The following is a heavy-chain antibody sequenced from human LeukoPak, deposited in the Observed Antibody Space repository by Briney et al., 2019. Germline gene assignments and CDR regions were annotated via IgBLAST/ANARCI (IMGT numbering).Heavy chain of an antibody. V-gene: IGHV3-23*01. D-gene: IGHD3-10*01. CDR1: GVTLGRYA. Sequence: GGSLRLSCAASGVTLGRYAVNWARQAPGRGLEGVSYISPSGDASVYAESVKGGFTISRDNSKNMEYLHLDSLRAEDTAKYYCVRKVYYYMDVWGNGTTVTVSS. CDR3: VRKVYYYMDV. J-gene: IGHJ6*04. CDR2: ISPSGDAS.